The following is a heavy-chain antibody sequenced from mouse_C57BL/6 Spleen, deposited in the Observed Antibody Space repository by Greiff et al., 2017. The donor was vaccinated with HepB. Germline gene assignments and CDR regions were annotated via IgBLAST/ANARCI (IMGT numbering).Heavy chain of an antibody. J-gene: IGHJ4*01. Sequence: LVESGAELVKPGASVKISCKASGYAFSSYWMNWVKQRPGKGLEWIGQIYPGDGDTNYNGKFKGKATLTADKSSSTAYMQLSSLTSEDSAVYFCARRRNSYAMDYWGQGTSVTVSS. CDR3: ARRRNSYAMDY. V-gene: IGHV1-80*01. CDR1: GYAFSSYW. CDR2: IYPGDGDT. D-gene: IGHD2-1*01.